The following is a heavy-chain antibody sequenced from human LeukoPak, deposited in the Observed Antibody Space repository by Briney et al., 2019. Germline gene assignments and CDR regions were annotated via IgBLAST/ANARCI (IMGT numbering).Heavy chain of an antibody. CDR1: GGSISSYY. J-gene: IGHJ2*01. Sequence: SETLSLTCTVSGGSISSYYWSWIRQPPGKGLEWIGYVYSSGSTDYNPPLKSRVTISVDTSKNQFSLKLSSVTAADTAVYFCARGGWSLDFWGRGTLVAVSS. CDR2: VYSSGST. CDR3: ARGGWSLDF. V-gene: IGHV4-59*01.